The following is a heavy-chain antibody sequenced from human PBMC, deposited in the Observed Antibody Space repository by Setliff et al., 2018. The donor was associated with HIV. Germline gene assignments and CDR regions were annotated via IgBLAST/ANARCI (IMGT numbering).Heavy chain of an antibody. Sequence: SETLSLTCTVSGGSVSTGNYYWNWIRLPPGKGLEWIGYIFYSGTTNYNPSLKSRVTISVDTSKNQFSLRLNSVTAADTAIYYCTRRGADSYYPRPLDVWGKGTTVTVSS. CDR1: GGSVSTGNYY. CDR3: TRRGADSYYPRPLDV. J-gene: IGHJ6*04. CDR2: IFYSGTT. D-gene: IGHD3-10*01. V-gene: IGHV4-61*01.